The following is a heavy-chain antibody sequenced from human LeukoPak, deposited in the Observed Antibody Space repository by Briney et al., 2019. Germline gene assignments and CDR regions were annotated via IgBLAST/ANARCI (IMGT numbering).Heavy chain of an antibody. CDR2: INHSGST. Sequence: SETLSLTCTVSGGSISSSSYYWGWIRQPPGKGLEWIGEINHSGSTNYNPSLKSRVTISVDTSKNQFSLKLSSVTAADTAVYYCARGVRYQVWFDPWGQGTLVTVSS. CDR3: ARGVRYQVWFDP. D-gene: IGHD1-14*01. V-gene: IGHV4-39*07. CDR1: GGSISSSSYY. J-gene: IGHJ5*02.